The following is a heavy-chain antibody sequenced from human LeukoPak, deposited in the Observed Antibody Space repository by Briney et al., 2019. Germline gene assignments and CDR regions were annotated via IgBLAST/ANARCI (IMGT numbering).Heavy chain of an antibody. CDR2: INPSGGST. J-gene: IGHJ4*02. V-gene: IGHV1-46*01. D-gene: IGHD1-26*01. Sequence: GASVKVSCKASGYTFASYYMHWVRQAPGQGLEWMGIINPSGGSTNYAQKLQGRVTMTTDTSTSTAYMELRSLRSDDTAVYYCARRELVEDYWGQGTLVTVSS. CDR3: ARRELVEDY. CDR1: GYTFASYY.